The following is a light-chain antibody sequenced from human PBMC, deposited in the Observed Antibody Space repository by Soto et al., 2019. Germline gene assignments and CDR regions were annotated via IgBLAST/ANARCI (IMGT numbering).Light chain of an antibody. CDR3: QQFHNWPYT. J-gene: IGKJ2*01. CDR2: GAS. Sequence: EIVMTQSPATLSVSPGERATLSCRASQSVSSNLAWYQQKPGQAPRLLIYGASTRATDIPARFSGSGSGTEFTLTISSLQSEEFAIYYCQQFHNWPYTFGQGTKLETK. CDR1: QSVSSN. V-gene: IGKV3-15*01.